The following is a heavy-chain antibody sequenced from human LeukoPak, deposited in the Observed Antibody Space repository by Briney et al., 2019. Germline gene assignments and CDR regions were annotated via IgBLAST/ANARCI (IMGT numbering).Heavy chain of an antibody. CDR2: IYPGDSDT. V-gene: IGHV5-51*01. J-gene: IGHJ4*02. D-gene: IGHD2-15*01. CDR3: ARGNAYCSGGSCYPYYFDY. CDR1: GYSFTSYW. Sequence: GESLKISCKGSGYSFTSYWIGWVRQMPGRGLEWMGIIYPGDSDTRYSPSFQGQVTISADKSISTAYLQWSSLKASDTAMYYCARGNAYCSGGSCYPYYFDYWGQGTLVTVSS.